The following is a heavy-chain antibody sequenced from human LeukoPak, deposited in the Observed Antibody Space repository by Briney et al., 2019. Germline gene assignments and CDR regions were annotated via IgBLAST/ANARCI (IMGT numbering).Heavy chain of an antibody. D-gene: IGHD3-22*01. V-gene: IGHV3-48*01. CDR1: GFTFSNYG. CDR3: ARDPGLSGYYFDY. Sequence: TGGSLRLSCAASGFTFSNYGMHWVRQAPGKGLEWVSYISSSSSTIYYADSVKGRFTISRDNAKNSLYLQMNSLRTEDTAVYYCARDPGLSGYYFDYWGQGTLVTVSS. J-gene: IGHJ4*02. CDR2: ISSSSSTI.